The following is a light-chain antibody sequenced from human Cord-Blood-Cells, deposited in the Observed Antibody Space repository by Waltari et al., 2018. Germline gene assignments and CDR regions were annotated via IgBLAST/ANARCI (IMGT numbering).Light chain of an antibody. V-gene: IGKV1-5*01. Sequence: DIQMPQSHSTLSASVRDRVTNTCRASQSISSWLAWYQQKPGKAPKFLIYDASSLESGVPSRFSGSGSGTEFTLTISSLQPDDFATYYCQQYNSYWTFGQGTKVEIK. CDR2: DAS. J-gene: IGKJ1*01. CDR1: QSISSW. CDR3: QQYNSYWT.